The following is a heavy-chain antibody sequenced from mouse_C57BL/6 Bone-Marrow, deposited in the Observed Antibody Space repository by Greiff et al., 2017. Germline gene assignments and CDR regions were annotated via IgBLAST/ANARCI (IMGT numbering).Heavy chain of an antibody. CDR1: GFTFSSYG. CDR3: ARRLRLDV. CDR2: ISSGGSYT. V-gene: IGHV5-6*02. Sequence: EVKLVESGGDLVKPGGSLKLSCAASGFTFSSYGMSWVRQTPDKRLEWVATISSGGSYTYYPDSVKVRFTISRDNAKNTLYLQMSSLKSEDTAMYYCARRLRLDVWGTGTTVTVSS. J-gene: IGHJ1*03.